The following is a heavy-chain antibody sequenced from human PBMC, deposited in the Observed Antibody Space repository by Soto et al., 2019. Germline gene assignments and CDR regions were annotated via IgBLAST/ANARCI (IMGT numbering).Heavy chain of an antibody. Sequence: QVQLVQSGAEVKEPGASVKVSCKASGYTFTAYVMHWVRQAPGQRLEWLGWINAGNDNTKYSQKFQGSVTITRDAFATTIYKELSRLTAEDTAGYDCAKPGRDGILYWYFDLWGRGTLVTVSS. CDR3: AKPGRDGILYWYFDL. CDR2: INAGNDNT. CDR1: GYTFTAYV. J-gene: IGHJ2*01. V-gene: IGHV1-3*01. D-gene: IGHD1-26*01.